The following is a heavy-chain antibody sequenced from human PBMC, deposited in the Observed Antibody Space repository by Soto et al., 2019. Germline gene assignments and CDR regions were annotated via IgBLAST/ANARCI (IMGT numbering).Heavy chain of an antibody. CDR1: GFTFSSYA. CDR3: ARSGYCSSTSCYPDAFDI. V-gene: IGHV3-30-3*01. D-gene: IGHD2-2*01. CDR2: ISYDGSNK. Sequence: GESLKISCAASGFTFSSYAMHWVRQAPGKGLEWVAVISYDGSNKYYADSVKGRFTISRDNSKNTLYLQMNSLRAEDTAVYYCARSGYCSSTSCYPDAFDIWGQGTMVTVSS. J-gene: IGHJ3*02.